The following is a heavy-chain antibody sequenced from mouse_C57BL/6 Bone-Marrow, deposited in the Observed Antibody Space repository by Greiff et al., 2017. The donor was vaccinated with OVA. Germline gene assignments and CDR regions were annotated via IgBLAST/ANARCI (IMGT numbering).Heavy chain of an antibody. CDR3: AKDSSGYGFAY. Sequence: QVQLKQSGAELARPGASVKLSCKASGYTFTSYGISWVKQRTGQGLEWIGEIYPRSGNTYYNEKFKGKATLTADKSSSTAYMELRSLTSEDSAVYFCAKDSSGYGFAYWGQGTLVTVSA. V-gene: IGHV1-81*01. J-gene: IGHJ3*01. D-gene: IGHD3-2*02. CDR2: IYPRSGNT. CDR1: GYTFTSYG.